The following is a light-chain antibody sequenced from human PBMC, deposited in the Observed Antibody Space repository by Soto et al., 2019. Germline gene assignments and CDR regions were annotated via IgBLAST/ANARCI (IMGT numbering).Light chain of an antibody. V-gene: IGLV7-46*01. CDR2: DTT. CDR3: SLTYTSGRV. Sequence: QAVVTQETSLTVSPGGTVTLTCGSSTAVVTSGNWPYWFQQKPGQAPRTLIDDTTNRHSWTPARFSGSLLGGKAALTLSSAQPEDEAIYYCSLTYTSGRVFGGGTKLTV. CDR1: TAVVTSGNW. J-gene: IGLJ2*01.